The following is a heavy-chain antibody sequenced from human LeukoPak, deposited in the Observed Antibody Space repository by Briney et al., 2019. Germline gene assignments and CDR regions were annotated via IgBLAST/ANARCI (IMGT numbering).Heavy chain of an antibody. V-gene: IGHV4-39*07. D-gene: IGHD6-13*01. J-gene: IGHJ6*02. Sequence: PSETLSLTCTVSGGSISSSSYYWGWIRQPPGKGLEWIGSIYYSGSTYYNPSLKSRVTISVDTSKNQFSLKLSSVTAADTAVYYCARVAGSSCSCMDVWGQGTTVTVSS. CDR3: ARVAGSSCSCMDV. CDR1: GGSISSSSYY. CDR2: IYYSGST.